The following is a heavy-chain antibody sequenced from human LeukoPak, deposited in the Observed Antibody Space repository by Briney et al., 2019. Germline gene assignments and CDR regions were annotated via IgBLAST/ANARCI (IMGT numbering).Heavy chain of an antibody. CDR3: ARDGTPHYTTGWVFFDY. J-gene: IGHJ4*02. CDR2: IGGSGSPI. V-gene: IGHV3-48*03. Sequence: GGSLRLSCAASGFTFSSYWMHWVRQAPGKGLEWLSYIGGSGSPIHYADSVKGRFTISRDNAENSLYLQMNSLRAEDSAVYYCARDGTPHYTTGWVFFDYWGQGTLVTVSS. CDR1: GFTFSSYW. D-gene: IGHD6-25*01.